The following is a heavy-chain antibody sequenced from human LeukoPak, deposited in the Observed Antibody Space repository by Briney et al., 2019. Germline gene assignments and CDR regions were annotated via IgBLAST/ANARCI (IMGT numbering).Heavy chain of an antibody. CDR1: GGSFSGYY. CDR3: ASFQQQDDAFDI. J-gene: IGHJ3*02. Sequence: SETLSLTCAVYGGSFSGYYWSWIRQPPGKGLEWIGEINHSGSTNYNPSLKSRVTISVDTSKDQFSLKLSSVTAADTAVYYCASFQQQDDAFDIWGQGTMVTVSS. V-gene: IGHV4-34*01. CDR2: INHSGST. D-gene: IGHD6-13*01.